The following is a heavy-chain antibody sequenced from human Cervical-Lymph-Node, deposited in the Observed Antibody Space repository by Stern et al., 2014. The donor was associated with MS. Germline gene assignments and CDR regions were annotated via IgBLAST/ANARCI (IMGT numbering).Heavy chain of an antibody. CDR3: AQEHHGGNFHS. CDR1: AATFSRNG. Sequence: QVQLVQSGAEAKKPGSSVKVSCHISAATFSRNGISWVRQAPGQGLECMGAIVPICGKANYAQKLQGRLTITADESTKTAYMELSSLRSEDTAVYYCAQEHHGGNFHSWGQGTRVIVSS. J-gene: IGHJ4*02. D-gene: IGHD4-23*01. V-gene: IGHV1-69*01. CDR2: IVPICGKA.